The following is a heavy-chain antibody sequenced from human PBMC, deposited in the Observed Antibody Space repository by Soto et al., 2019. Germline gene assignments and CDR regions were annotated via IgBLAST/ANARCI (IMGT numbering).Heavy chain of an antibody. CDR1: GDTFTANY. Sequence: GXSVKVSNKASGDTFTANYLHWVRQAPGQGFEWMGWINPKSGGTKYPQKFQGRVTMTRDTSLSTVYMTLTRLTSDDTAVYYCARDLEKGGGSAGFDYWGQGTLVTVSS. V-gene: IGHV1-2*02. J-gene: IGHJ4*02. D-gene: IGHD1-26*01. CDR2: INPKSGGT. CDR3: ARDLEKGGGSAGFDY.